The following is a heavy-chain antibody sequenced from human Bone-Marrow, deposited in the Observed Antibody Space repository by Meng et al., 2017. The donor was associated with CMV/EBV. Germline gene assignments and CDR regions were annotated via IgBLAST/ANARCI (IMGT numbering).Heavy chain of an antibody. D-gene: IGHD6-6*01. CDR1: GFTFSSYA. V-gene: IGHV3-30*04. CDR3: ARDYSSSSAYYGMDV. CDR2: ISYDGSNK. J-gene: IGHJ6*02. Sequence: GESLKISCAASGFTFSSYAMHWVRQAPGKGLEWVVVISYDGSNKYYADSVKGRFTISRDNSKNTLYLQMNSLRAEDTAVYYCARDYSSSSAYYGMDVWGQGTTVTVSS.